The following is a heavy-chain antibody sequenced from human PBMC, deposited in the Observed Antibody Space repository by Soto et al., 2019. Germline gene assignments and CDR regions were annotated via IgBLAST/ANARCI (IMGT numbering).Heavy chain of an antibody. CDR2: INHSGST. D-gene: IGHD6-13*01. V-gene: IGHV4-34*01. Sequence: QVQLQQWGAGLLKPSETLSLTCAVYGGSFSGYYWSWIRQPPGKGLEWIGEINHSGSTNYNPSLKSRVTISVDTSKNQFSLKLSSVTAADTAVYYCARDSSSPLHWDYWGQGTLVTVSS. CDR1: GGSFSGYY. J-gene: IGHJ4*02. CDR3: ARDSSSPLHWDY.